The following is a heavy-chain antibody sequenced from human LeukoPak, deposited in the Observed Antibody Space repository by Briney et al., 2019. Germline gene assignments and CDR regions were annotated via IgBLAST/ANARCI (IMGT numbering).Heavy chain of an antibody. D-gene: IGHD6-19*01. Sequence: GGSLRLSCAASGFTFSSYAMSWVRQAPGKGLEWVSAISGSGGSTYYADSVKGRFTISRDNSKNTLYLQMNSLRAEDTAVYYCARDPPTITLAGNGNDYWGQGTLVTVSS. CDR2: ISGSGGST. J-gene: IGHJ4*02. CDR1: GFTFSSYA. V-gene: IGHV3-23*01. CDR3: ARDPPTITLAGNGNDY.